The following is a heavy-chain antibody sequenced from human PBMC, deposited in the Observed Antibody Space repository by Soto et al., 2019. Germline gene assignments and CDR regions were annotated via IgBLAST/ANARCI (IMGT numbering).Heavy chain of an antibody. V-gene: IGHV3-74*01. CDR2: INPESTTI. J-gene: IGHJ4*02. CDR3: TRDTFSDEDY. D-gene: IGHD2-21*02. CDR1: GFTFSKFW. Sequence: EVQMVESGGGLVQPGGSLRLSCTASGFTFSKFWMHWVRQVPGKGLVWVSRINPESTTINYAAAVEGRFTISRDNAQNTLYLKMRSLIVEDSAVYYCTRDTFSDEDYWGQGIPVTVSS.